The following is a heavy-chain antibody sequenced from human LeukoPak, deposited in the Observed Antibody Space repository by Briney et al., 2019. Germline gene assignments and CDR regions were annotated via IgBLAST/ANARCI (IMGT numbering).Heavy chain of an antibody. Sequence: ASVKVSCKAFGYTFTTNGISWVRQAPGQGLEWMGWISTDSGKTSYARGLQGRLTMTTDTSTRTAYMELRSLRSDDTAVYFCARDRDHAFDIWGQGTMVTVPS. CDR2: ISTDSGKT. CDR1: GYTFTTNG. D-gene: IGHD5-24*01. CDR3: ARDRDHAFDI. J-gene: IGHJ3*02. V-gene: IGHV1-18*01.